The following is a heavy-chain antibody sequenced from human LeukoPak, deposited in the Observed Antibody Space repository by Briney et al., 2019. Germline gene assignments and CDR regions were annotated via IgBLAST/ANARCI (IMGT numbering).Heavy chain of an antibody. V-gene: IGHV3-23*01. CDR2: ISGSGGST. Sequence: SGGSLRLSCAASGFTFSSYAMSWVRQAPGKGLEWVSAISGSGGSTYYADSVKGRFTISRDNSKNTLYLQMNSLRAEDTAVYYCAKDGEVVAVAGSYFDYWGQGTLVTVSP. CDR3: AKDGEVVAVAGSYFDY. D-gene: IGHD6-19*01. CDR1: GFTFSSYA. J-gene: IGHJ4*02.